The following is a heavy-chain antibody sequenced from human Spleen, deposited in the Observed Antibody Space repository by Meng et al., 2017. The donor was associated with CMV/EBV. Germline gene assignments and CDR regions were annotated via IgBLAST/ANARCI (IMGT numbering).Heavy chain of an antibody. Sequence: EVQLVESGGXXXXXGXSLXLPCAASGFTLSSYSMNWVRQAPGKGLEWVSSISSSSSYIYYADSVKGRFTISRDNAKNSLYLQMNSLRAKDTAVYYCAREAKLAPRGWFDPWGQGTLVTVSS. CDR2: ISSSSSYI. V-gene: IGHV3-21*01. J-gene: IGHJ5*02. CDR1: GFTLSSYS. D-gene: IGHD6-6*01. CDR3: AREAKLAPRGWFDP.